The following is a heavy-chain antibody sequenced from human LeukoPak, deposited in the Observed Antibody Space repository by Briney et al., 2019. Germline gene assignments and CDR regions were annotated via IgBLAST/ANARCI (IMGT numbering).Heavy chain of an antibody. CDR1: GFTFSSYS. V-gene: IGHV3-21*01. D-gene: IGHD2-21*01. CDR3: ARDESVIPFDI. J-gene: IGHJ3*02. Sequence: GGSLRLSCAASGFTFSSYSMNWVRQAPGKGLEWVSSISSRSSYIYYADSVKGRFTISRDNAKNSLYLQMNSLRAEDTAVYYCARDESVIPFDIWGQGTMVTVSS. CDR2: ISSRSSYI.